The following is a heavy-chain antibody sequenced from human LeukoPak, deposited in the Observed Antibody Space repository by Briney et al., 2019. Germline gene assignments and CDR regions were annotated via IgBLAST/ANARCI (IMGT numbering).Heavy chain of an antibody. CDR2: ISSSSSTI. CDR1: GFTFSSYS. J-gene: IGHJ4*02. CDR3: AEDRSYYYYDSRGYALDY. V-gene: IGHV3-48*01. D-gene: IGHD3-22*01. Sequence: GGSLRLSCAASGFTFSSYSMNWVRQAPGKGLEWVSYISSSSSTIYYADSVKGRFTISRDNAKNSLYLQMNSLRAEDTAVYYCAEDRSYYYYDSRGYALDYWGQGTLVTVSS.